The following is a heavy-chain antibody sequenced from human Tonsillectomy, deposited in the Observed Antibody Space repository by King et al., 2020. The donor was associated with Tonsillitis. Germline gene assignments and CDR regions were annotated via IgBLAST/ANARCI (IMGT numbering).Heavy chain of an antibody. D-gene: IGHD3-10*01. Sequence: VQLQQWGAGLLKPSETLSLTCAVYGVSFSGYYWSWIRQPPGKGLEWIGEINHSGSTNYNPSLKSRVTISVDTSKNQFSLKLSSVTAADTAVYYCARAPRNGSGSYYVRRYWFDPWGQGTLVTVSS. CDR3: ARAPRNGSGSYYVRRYWFDP. CDR2: INHSGST. J-gene: IGHJ5*02. V-gene: IGHV4-34*01. CDR1: GVSFSGYY.